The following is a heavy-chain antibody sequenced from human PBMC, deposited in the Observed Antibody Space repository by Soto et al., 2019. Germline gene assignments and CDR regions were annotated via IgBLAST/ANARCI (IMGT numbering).Heavy chain of an antibody. J-gene: IGHJ6*04. CDR3: ARVEDITLVRGVRCYYYYGMDV. D-gene: IGHD3-10*01. Sequence: PGESLKISCKGSGYSFTSYWISWVRQMPGKGLEWMGRIDPSDSYTNYSPSFHGHVTISADKSISTAYLQWSSLKASDTAMYYCARVEDITLVRGVRCYYYYGMDVWGGGTRVTVSS. CDR1: GYSFTSYW. CDR2: IDPSDSYT. V-gene: IGHV5-10-1*01.